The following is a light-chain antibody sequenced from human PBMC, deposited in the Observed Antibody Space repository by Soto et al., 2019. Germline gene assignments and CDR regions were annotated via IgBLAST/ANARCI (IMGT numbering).Light chain of an antibody. CDR2: GAS. CDR1: QSVDNKY. V-gene: IGKV3-20*01. CDR3: QEYGNPL. Sequence: VLTQSPGTLSLSPGERATLSCRASQSVDNKYLAWYQQKRGQAPRLLIYGASTRAAGIPDRFSGSGSGTDFTLAISSLEPEDVAVYYCQEYGNPLFGPGTKVESK. J-gene: IGKJ3*01.